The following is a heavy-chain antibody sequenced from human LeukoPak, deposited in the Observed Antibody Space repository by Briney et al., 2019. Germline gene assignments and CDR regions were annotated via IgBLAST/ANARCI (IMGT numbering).Heavy chain of an antibody. D-gene: IGHD3-3*01. Sequence: PGGSLRLSCAASGFTFSSYAMSWVRQAPGKGLEWVSAISGRGGSTYYADSAKGRFTISRDNSKNTLYLQMNSLRAEDTAVYYCVYYDFWSGPLWGQGTLVTVSS. CDR3: VYYDFWSGPL. J-gene: IGHJ4*02. CDR2: ISGRGGST. CDR1: GFTFSSYA. V-gene: IGHV3-23*01.